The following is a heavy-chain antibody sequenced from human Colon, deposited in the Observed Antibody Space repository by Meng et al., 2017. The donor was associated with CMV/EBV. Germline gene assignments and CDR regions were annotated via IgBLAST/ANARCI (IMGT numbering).Heavy chain of an antibody. CDR2: INPYSGVT. Sequence: ASVKVSCKSSGYTFTDYYIHWVRQAPGQGLEWVGWINPYSGVTTSAQKFQGRVTMTRDTSISTVYMELTRLTSDDTARYYCARDALTTFKGGNFDYWGQGALVTVSS. CDR1: GYTFTDYY. CDR3: ARDALTTFKGGNFDY. J-gene: IGHJ4*02. V-gene: IGHV1-2*02. D-gene: IGHD2/OR15-2a*01.